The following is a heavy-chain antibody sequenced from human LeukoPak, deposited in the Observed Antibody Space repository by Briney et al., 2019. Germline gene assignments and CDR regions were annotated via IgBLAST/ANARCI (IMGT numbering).Heavy chain of an antibody. CDR3: ASTELLWFGESYNWFDP. CDR1: GGSISSGDYY. Sequence: PSQTLSPTCTVSGGSISSGDYYWSWIRQPPGKGLEWIGYIYYSGSTYYNPSLKSRVTISVDTSKNQFSLKLSSVTAADTAVYYCASTELLWFGESYNWFDPWGQGTLVTVSS. CDR2: IYYSGST. V-gene: IGHV4-30-4*01. D-gene: IGHD3-10*01. J-gene: IGHJ5*02.